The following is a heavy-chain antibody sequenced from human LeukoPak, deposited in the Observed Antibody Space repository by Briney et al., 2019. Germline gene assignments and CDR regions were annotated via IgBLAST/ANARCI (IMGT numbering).Heavy chain of an antibody. Sequence: TSETLSLTCSVSGYSFTSGHYWGWIRQPPGKGLEWIANIYHTGSAHYNPSPKSRVTISVDTSTNQFSLKLSSVTAADTAVYYCARYCTSTTCILRGFDYWGQGTLVTVSS. V-gene: IGHV4-38-2*01. CDR1: GYSFTSGHY. CDR2: IYHTGSA. CDR3: ARYCTSTTCILRGFDY. J-gene: IGHJ4*02. D-gene: IGHD2/OR15-2a*01.